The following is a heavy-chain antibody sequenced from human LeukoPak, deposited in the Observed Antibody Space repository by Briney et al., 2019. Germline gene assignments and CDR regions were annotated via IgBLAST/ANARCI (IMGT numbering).Heavy chain of an antibody. CDR1: GFTFSAYG. CDR3: AKVLGEYSIRSKPLDT. CDR2: IRYDGSNK. D-gene: IGHD6-13*01. V-gene: IGHV3-30*02. Sequence: GGSLRLSCATSGFTFSAYGMHWVRQAPVKGLEWVAFIRYDGSNKYYPDSVRGRFTVSRDNSKNTLYLQMNSLGPEDTAVYYCAKVLGEYSIRSKPLDTWGQGTLVAVSS. J-gene: IGHJ5*02.